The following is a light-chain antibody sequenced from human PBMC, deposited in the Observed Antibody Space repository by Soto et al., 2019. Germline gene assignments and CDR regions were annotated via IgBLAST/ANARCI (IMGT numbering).Light chain of an antibody. CDR2: AAS. Sequence: DIQMTQSPSSLSASVGDRVTITCRASQNISNYLNWFQQKPGEAPKLLIYAASRLQSGVPSRFSGSGSGTDFTLTASSLQPEDFATYSCQQSYSTPLTFGPGTKVDIK. CDR3: QQSYSTPLT. CDR1: QNISNY. J-gene: IGKJ3*01. V-gene: IGKV1-39*01.